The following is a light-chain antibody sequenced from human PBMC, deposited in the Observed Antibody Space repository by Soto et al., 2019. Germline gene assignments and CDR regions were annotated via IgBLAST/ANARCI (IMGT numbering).Light chain of an antibody. V-gene: IGLV2-8*01. J-gene: IGLJ2*01. CDR2: EVS. CDR1: SSDVGGYNY. CDR3: SSYAGSNGVI. Sequence: QSALTQPHSASGSPGQSVTISCTGTSSDVGGYNYVSWYRQHPGKAPKLMTYEVSKRTSGVPDRFSGSKSGNTASLTVSGLQAEDEADYYCSSYAGSNGVIFGGGTKGTVL.